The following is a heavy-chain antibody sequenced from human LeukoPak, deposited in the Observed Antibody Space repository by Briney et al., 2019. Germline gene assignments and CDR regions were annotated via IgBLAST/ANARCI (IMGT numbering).Heavy chain of an antibody. Sequence: SETLSLTCAVYGGSFSGYYWSWIRQPPGKGLGWIGEINHSGSTNYNPSLKSRVTISVDTSKNQFSLKLSSVTAADTAVYFCARENYYGSGSYYKRVEFDYWGQGTLVTVSS. CDR2: INHSGST. CDR1: GGSFSGYY. J-gene: IGHJ4*02. CDR3: ARENYYGSGSYYKRVEFDY. V-gene: IGHV4-34*01. D-gene: IGHD3-10*01.